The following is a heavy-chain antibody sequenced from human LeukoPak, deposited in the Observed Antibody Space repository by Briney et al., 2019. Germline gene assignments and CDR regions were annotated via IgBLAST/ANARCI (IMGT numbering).Heavy chain of an antibody. V-gene: IGHV4-4*09. CDR3: ARHVASYYDMDV. D-gene: IGHD4/OR15-4a*01. Sequence: SESLSLTCTVAGGSTSTYFWSWIRQPPGRGLEWSGFIYASGTTSYNPSLKSRVSISIDTSNNQFSLMLTSVTAADTAVYYCARHVASYYDMDVWGKGTTVTVSS. CDR1: GGSTSTYF. CDR2: IYASGTT. J-gene: IGHJ6*03.